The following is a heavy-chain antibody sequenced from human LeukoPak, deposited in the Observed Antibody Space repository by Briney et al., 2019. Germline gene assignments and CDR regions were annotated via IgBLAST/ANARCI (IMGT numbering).Heavy chain of an antibody. J-gene: IGHJ5*02. CDR1: GGSISRSSYY. Sequence: SETLSLTCTVSGGSISRSSYYWGWIRQPPGKGLEWIGSIYYSGSTYYNPSLKSRVTISLDTSKNQFSLKLSSVTAADTAVYYCARGEIGNCSGGSCLNWFDPGAREPWSPSPQ. CDR3: ARGEIGNCSGGSCLNWFDP. V-gene: IGHV4-39*07. D-gene: IGHD2-15*01. CDR2: IYYSGST.